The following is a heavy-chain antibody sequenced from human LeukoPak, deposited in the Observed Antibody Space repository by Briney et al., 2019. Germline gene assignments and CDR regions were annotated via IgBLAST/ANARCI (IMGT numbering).Heavy chain of an antibody. D-gene: IGHD3-3*01. CDR3: AKARAPKYDFWSGYNFDY. CDR2: ISGSGGST. J-gene: IGHJ4*02. Sequence: PGGSLRLSCAASGFTFSSYAMSWVRQAPGKGLEWVSAISGSGGSTYYADSVKGRFTISRDNSKNTLYLHMNSLRAEDTAVYYCAKARAPKYDFWSGYNFDYWGQGTLVTVSS. V-gene: IGHV3-23*01. CDR1: GFTFSSYA.